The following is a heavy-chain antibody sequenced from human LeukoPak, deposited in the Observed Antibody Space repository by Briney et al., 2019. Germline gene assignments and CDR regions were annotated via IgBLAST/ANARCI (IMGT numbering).Heavy chain of an antibody. CDR2: LKSEEANI. Sequence: PGGALRVSCVAPGFTFSSYWMHGVRPAPGKGLGCVLRLKSEEANIYHAVSVEGLVTIYRENAKKSVYLEMNSVRAEDTAVYYCARGGLNNWYFDLWGRGTLVTVPS. CDR3: ARGGLNNWYFDL. D-gene: IGHD5-12*01. J-gene: IGHJ2*01. V-gene: IGHV3-74*01. CDR1: GFTFSSYW.